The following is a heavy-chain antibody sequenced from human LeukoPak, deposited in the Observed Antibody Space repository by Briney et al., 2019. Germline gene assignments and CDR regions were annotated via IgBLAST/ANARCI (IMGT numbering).Heavy chain of an antibody. D-gene: IGHD2-2*01. V-gene: IGHV4-31*03. CDR2: IYYSGST. J-gene: IGHJ5*02. CDR1: GGSISSGGYY. CDR3: ARGRGGDKVVVAAAKSGWFDP. Sequence: PSETLSLTCTVSGGSISSGGYYWSWIRQHPGKGLEWIGYIYYSGSTYYNPSLKSRVTISVDTSKNQFSLKLTSVTAADTAVYYCARGRGGDKVVVAAAKSGWFDPWGQGTLVTVSS.